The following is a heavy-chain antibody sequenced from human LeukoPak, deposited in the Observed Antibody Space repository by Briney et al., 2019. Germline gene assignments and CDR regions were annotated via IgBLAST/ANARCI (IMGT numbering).Heavy chain of an antibody. D-gene: IGHD6-19*01. J-gene: IGHJ4*02. CDR3: ARDLYQWYFDY. Sequence: PGGSLRLSCAASGFTFSSYDMHWVRQATGKGLEWVSAIGTAGDTYYPGSVKGRFTISRENAKNSLYLQMNSLRADDTAVYYCARDLYQWYFDYWGQGTLVTVSS. CDR1: GFTFSSYD. CDR2: IGTAGDT. V-gene: IGHV3-13*01.